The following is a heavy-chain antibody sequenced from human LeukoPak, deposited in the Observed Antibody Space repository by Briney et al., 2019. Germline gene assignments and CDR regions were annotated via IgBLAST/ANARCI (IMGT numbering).Heavy chain of an antibody. CDR1: GGTFSSYA. D-gene: IGHD2-15*01. V-gene: IGHV1-2*04. Sequence: ASVKVSCKASGGTFSSYAISWVRQAPGQGLEWMGWINPNSGGTNYAQKFQGWVTMTRDTSISTAYMELSRLRSDDTAVYYCAIHSGAVPYYYGMDVWGQGTTVTVSS. CDR2: INPNSGGT. J-gene: IGHJ6*02. CDR3: AIHSGAVPYYYGMDV.